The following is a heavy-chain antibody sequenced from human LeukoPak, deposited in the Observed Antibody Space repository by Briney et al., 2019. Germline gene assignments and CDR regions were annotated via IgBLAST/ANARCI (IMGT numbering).Heavy chain of an antibody. Sequence: PGGSLRLSCAASGFTFSSYSMNWVRQAPGKGLEYVSGITSGGNTDFADSVKGRFTISRDNSKNTLYLQMSSLRAEDTAMYYCVRSRGPFDIWGQGTMVTVSS. CDR3: VRSRGPFDI. CDR2: ITSGGNT. CDR1: GFTFSSYS. V-gene: IGHV3-64D*06. J-gene: IGHJ3*02. D-gene: IGHD3-10*01.